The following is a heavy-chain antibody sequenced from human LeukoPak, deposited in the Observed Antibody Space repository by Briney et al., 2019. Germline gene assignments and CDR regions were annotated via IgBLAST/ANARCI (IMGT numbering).Heavy chain of an antibody. CDR2: ISSSGSTI. CDR3: ASTIVVPAGYYYGMDV. J-gene: IGHJ6*02. D-gene: IGHD2-2*01. Sequence: PGGSLRLSCAASGFTFSDYYMSWIRQAPGKGLEWVPYISSSGSTIYYADSVKGRFTISRDNAKNSLYLQMNSLRAEDTAVYYCASTIVVPAGYYYGMDVWGQGTTVTVSS. V-gene: IGHV3-11*01. CDR1: GFTFSDYY.